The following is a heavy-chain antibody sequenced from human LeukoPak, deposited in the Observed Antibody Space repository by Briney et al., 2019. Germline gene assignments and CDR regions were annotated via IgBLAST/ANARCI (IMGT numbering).Heavy chain of an antibody. CDR2: IYHSGST. CDR1: GGSISSSNW. D-gene: IGHD3-10*01. V-gene: IGHV4-4*02. J-gene: IGHJ4*02. CDR3: ARAYYYGSGSYYKIDY. Sequence: SGTLSLTCAVSGGSISSSNWWSWVRQPPGKGLEWIEEIYHSGSTNYNPSLKSRVTISVDKSKNQFSLKLSSVTAADTAVYYCARAYYYGSGSYYKIDYWGQGTPVTVSS.